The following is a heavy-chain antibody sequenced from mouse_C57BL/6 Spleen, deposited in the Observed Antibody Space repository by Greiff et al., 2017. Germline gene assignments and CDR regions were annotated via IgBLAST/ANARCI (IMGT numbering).Heavy chain of an antibody. CDR2: FTMYSDAT. J-gene: IGHJ4*01. CDR1: YFAFMAST. CDR3: ARGRGYDYDGAMDY. Sequence: LQQSGAELVRPGSSVKLSCKDSYFAFMASTMHWVKQRPGHGLEWIGSFTMYSDATEYSENFKGKATLTANTSSSTAYMELSSLTSEDSAVYYGARGRGYDYDGAMDYWGQGTSVTVSS. D-gene: IGHD2-4*01. V-gene: IGHV1-49*01.